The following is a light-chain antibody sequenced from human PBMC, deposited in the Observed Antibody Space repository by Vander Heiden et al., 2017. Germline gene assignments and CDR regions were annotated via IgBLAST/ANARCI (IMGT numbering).Light chain of an antibody. CDR2: GVK. CDR3: SSYTTSSTYV. CDR1: SSDVGGYNF. V-gene: IGLV2-14*03. Sequence: QSALTQPASGSGSPGQSITISCTGTSSDVGGYNFVAWYQQHPGKAPKLMLFGVKNRPSGVSNRFSGSKSGNTASLTISGLQAEDKADYYCSSYTTSSTYVFGGGTKVTVL. J-gene: IGLJ1*01.